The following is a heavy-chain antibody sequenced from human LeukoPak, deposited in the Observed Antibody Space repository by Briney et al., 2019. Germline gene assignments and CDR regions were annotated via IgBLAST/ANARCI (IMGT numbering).Heavy chain of an antibody. J-gene: IGHJ4*02. CDR3: AKDYDFWSGRLHYFDY. CDR2: ISGSGGST. Sequence: PGGSLRLSCAASGFTFSSYWMSWVRQAPGKGLEWVSAISGSGGSTYYADSVKGRFTISRDNSKNTLYLQMNSLRAEDTAVYYCAKDYDFWSGRLHYFDYWGQGTLVTVSS. V-gene: IGHV3-23*01. D-gene: IGHD3-3*01. CDR1: GFTFSSYW.